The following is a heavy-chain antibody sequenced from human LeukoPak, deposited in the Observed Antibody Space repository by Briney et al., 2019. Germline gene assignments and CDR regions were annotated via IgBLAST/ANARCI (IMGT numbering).Heavy chain of an antibody. CDR1: GYSISGGYY. V-gene: IGHV4-38-2*02. CDR2: IYYSGST. D-gene: IGHD3-10*01. Sequence: SETLSLTCTVSGYSISGGYYWGWIRQPPGKGLEWIGSIYYSGSTYYNPSLKSRVTISVDTSKNQFSLKLSSVTAADTAVYYCARDLMVRGVIARRGYMDVWGKGTTVTVSS. J-gene: IGHJ6*03. CDR3: ARDLMVRGVIARRGYMDV.